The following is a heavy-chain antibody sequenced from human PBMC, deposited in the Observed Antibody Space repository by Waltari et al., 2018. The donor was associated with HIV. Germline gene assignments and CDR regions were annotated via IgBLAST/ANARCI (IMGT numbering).Heavy chain of an antibody. Sequence: QVQLVESGGGVVQPGRSLRLSCAASGFTFSNYGMHWVRQAPGKGLGGVAVIWYYGSNKYYADSVKGRFTISRDNSKNTLYLQMNSLRAEDTAVYYCARAYYGSPSYYFDYWGQGTLVTVSS. CDR3: ARAYYGSPSYYFDY. V-gene: IGHV3-33*01. CDR1: GFTFSNYG. CDR2: IWYYGSNK. J-gene: IGHJ4*02. D-gene: IGHD1-26*01.